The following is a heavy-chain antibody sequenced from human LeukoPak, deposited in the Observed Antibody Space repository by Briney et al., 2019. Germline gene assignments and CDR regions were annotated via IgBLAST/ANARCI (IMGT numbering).Heavy chain of an antibody. D-gene: IGHD1-26*01. CDR2: ISSSGSTI. J-gene: IGHJ5*02. V-gene: IGHV3-48*03. Sequence: PGGSLRLSCAASGFTFSSYKMNWVRQAPGKGLEWVSYISSSGSTIYYADSVKGRFTISRDNAKNSLSLQMNSLRAEDTAVYFCARDRNLVGPNNWFDPWGQGTLVTVSS. CDR3: ARDRNLVGPNNWFDP. CDR1: GFTFSSYK.